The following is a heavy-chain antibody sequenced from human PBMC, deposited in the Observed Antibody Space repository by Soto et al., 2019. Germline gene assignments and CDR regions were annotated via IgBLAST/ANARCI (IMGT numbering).Heavy chain of an antibody. CDR3: VRGGILEANRPYYYYGLDV. CDR1: GYTFTTYG. V-gene: IGHV1-18*01. CDR2: VSPYNGNT. J-gene: IGHJ6*02. D-gene: IGHD1-1*01. Sequence: VQLVQSGAEVKKPGASVTVSCKAFGYTFTTYGLSWVRQAPGQGLEWMGWVSPYNGNTYYAPRLQGRVTMTTDTSTTTAYMPLRSLRSDDTAIYYCVRGGILEANRPYYYYGLDVWGQGTPVTVSS.